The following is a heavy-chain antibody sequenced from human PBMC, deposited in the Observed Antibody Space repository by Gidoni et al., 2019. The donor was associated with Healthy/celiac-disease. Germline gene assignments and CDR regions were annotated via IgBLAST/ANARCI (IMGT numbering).Heavy chain of an antibody. J-gene: IGHJ6*02. CDR1: VFTVDDYG. CDR3: ARVTKFSGSNYGHYYYGMDV. CDR2: INWNGGST. D-gene: IGHD4-4*01. Sequence: EVQLVASGGGVVRPWGSLRLSFAAAVFTVDDYGMTWVRQAPGKGLEWVPGINWNGGSTGYADSVKGRLTISRDNAKNSLYLQMNSLRAEDTALYYCARVTKFSGSNYGHYYYGMDVWGQGTTVTVSS. V-gene: IGHV3-20*03.